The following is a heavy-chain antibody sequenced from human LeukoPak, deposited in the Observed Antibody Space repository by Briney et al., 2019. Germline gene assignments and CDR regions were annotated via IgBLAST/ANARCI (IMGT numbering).Heavy chain of an antibody. CDR2: INANGDRT. J-gene: IGHJ6*02. CDR3: AKDIKGTNYYYYGMDV. D-gene: IGHD1-14*01. V-gene: IGHV3-23*01. CDR1: GFTFSNCA. Sequence: GGSLRLSCAASGFTFSNCAMTWVRQAPGKGLEWVSGINANGDRTYLADSVKGRFTTSRDNSKSTLYLQMNSLTAEDTAMYYCAKDIKGTNYYYYGMDVWGQGTTVTVSS.